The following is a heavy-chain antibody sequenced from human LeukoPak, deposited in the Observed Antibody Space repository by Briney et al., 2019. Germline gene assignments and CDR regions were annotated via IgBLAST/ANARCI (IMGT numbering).Heavy chain of an antibody. CDR3: ARGAEAFDI. CDR2: ISYDGSNE. CDR1: GFTFSRYA. J-gene: IGHJ3*02. V-gene: IGHV3-30-3*01. Sequence: GRSLRLSCAASGFTFSRYAMHWVRQAPGKGLEWVAVISYDGSNEYYADSVKGRFTISRDNSKNTLYLQMNSLRPEDTAVYYCARGAEAFDIWGQGTMVAVSS.